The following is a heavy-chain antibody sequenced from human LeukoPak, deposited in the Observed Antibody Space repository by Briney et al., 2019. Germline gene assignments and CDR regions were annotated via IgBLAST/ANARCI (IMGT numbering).Heavy chain of an antibody. CDR3: AAGAGWLGDW. V-gene: IGHV3-7*01. Sequence: GGSLRLSCAASGFTFSNYWMNWVRQAPGKGMEWVAIIEKDGSEILYVDSVKGRFTISRDNAKNSLYLQMNSLRAEDTAVYYCAAGAGWLGDWWGQGTLVTVSS. D-gene: IGHD6-19*01. CDR2: IEKDGSEI. CDR1: GFTFSNYW. J-gene: IGHJ4*02.